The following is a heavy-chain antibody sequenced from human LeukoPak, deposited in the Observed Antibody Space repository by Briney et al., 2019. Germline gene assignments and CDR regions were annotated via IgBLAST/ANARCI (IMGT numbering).Heavy chain of an antibody. D-gene: IGHD6-25*01. CDR1: GYSFTSYW. Sequence: GESLKISCKGSGYSFTSYWIGWVRQMPGKGLEWMGIIYPGDSDTRYSPSFQGQVTISADKSISTAYLQWSSLKASDTAMYYCARCLGYSSGPNWFDPWGQGTLVTVSS. V-gene: IGHV5-51*01. J-gene: IGHJ5*02. CDR3: ARCLGYSSGPNWFDP. CDR2: IYPGDSDT.